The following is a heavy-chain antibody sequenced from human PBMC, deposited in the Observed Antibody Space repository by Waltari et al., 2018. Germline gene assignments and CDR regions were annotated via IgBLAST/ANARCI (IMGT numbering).Heavy chain of an antibody. CDR1: GGSITSNRHY. Sequence: QLQLQESGPGLVKPSETLSLTCSVSGGSITSNRHYWVWIRQPPGQGLEWIGTMSYSGATYSCPSLNSRVTISRDTSKNQLSLKLASMTAADTAVYFCATYLGASLGTAAFDVWGQGTMVTVSS. CDR2: MSYSGAT. D-gene: IGHD1-1*01. CDR3: ATYLGASLGTAAFDV. J-gene: IGHJ3*01. V-gene: IGHV4-39*01.